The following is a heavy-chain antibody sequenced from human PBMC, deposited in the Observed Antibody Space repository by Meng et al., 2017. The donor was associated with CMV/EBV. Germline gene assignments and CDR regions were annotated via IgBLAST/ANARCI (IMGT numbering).Heavy chain of an antibody. Sequence: FTFSSYGMSWVRQAPGKGLEWVSGIGGSDDGKVSADSLKGRFTISRDNSKNVLYLQMNSLRAEDTAVYYCTKSFWATGDTYAFFDFWGQGTLVTVSS. J-gene: IGHJ4*02. CDR1: FTFSSYG. V-gene: IGHV3-23*01. CDR3: TKSFWATGDTYAFFDF. CDR2: IGGSDDGK. D-gene: IGHD7-27*01.